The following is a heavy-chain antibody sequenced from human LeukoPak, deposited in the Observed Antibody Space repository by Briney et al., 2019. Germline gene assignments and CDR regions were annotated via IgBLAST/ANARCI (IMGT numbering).Heavy chain of an antibody. J-gene: IGHJ3*02. CDR2: IYYSGST. V-gene: IGHV4-39*01. D-gene: IGHD4-11*01. CDR1: GGSISSSSYY. CDR3: ARHGGSNYLTAFGI. Sequence: PSETLSLICTVSGGSISSSSYYWGWIRQPPGKGLEWIGSIYYSGSTYYNPSLKSRVTISIDTSKNQFSLKLSSVTAADTAVYYCARHGGSNYLTAFGIWGQGTMVTVSS.